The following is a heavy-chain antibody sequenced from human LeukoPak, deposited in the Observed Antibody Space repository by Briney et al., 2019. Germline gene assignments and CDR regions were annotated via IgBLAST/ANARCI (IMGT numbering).Heavy chain of an antibody. Sequence: GGSLRLSCAASGFTFSSYGMHWVRQAPGKGLEWVAVISYDGSNKYYADPVKGRFTISRDNSKNALYLQMNSLRAEDTAVYYCAKGDSSSWYYFDYWGQGTLVTVSS. D-gene: IGHD6-13*01. V-gene: IGHV3-30*18. CDR2: ISYDGSNK. J-gene: IGHJ4*02. CDR3: AKGDSSSWYYFDY. CDR1: GFTFSSYG.